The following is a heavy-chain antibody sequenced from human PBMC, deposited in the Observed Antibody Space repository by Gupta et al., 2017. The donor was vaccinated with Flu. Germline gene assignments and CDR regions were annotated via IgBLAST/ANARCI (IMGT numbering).Heavy chain of an antibody. CDR2: IWYDGSNK. J-gene: IGHJ4*02. D-gene: IGHD6-6*01. CDR1: GFTFTSYA. Sequence: QVQLVASGGGVVQPGRSLRLSCATSGFTFTSYALHWVRQAPGKGLEWVAVIWYDGSNKYYADSVKGRFTITRDNSKNTLYLQMNSLRAEDSAVYFCARDSSSSSGDVDSWGQGTLVTVSS. V-gene: IGHV3-33*01. CDR3: ARDSSSSSGDVDS.